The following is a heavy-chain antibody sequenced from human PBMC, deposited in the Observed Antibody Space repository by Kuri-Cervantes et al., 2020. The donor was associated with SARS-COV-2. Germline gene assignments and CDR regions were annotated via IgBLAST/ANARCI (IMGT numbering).Heavy chain of an antibody. V-gene: IGHV1-2*04. CDR2: INPNSGGT. J-gene: IGHJ6*02. CDR1: GYTFTDYY. CDR3: ATGMVRGVIQSYYYGMDV. Sequence: ASVKVSCKASGYTFTDYYMHWVRQAPGQGLEWMGWINPNSGGTNYAQKFQGWVTMTRDTSISTAYMELSRLRSDDTVVYYCATGMVRGVIQSYYYGMDVWGQGTTVTVSS. D-gene: IGHD3-10*01.